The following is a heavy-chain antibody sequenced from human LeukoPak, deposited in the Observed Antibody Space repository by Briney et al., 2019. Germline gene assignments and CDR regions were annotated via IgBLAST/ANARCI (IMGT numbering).Heavy chain of an antibody. CDR1: GYTFTGYY. D-gene: IGHD3-9*01. CDR3: ARGMRYFDWLLRIDAFDI. Sequence: ASVKVSCKASGYTFTGYYMHWVRQAPGQGLEWMGWIIPNSGGTNYAQKFQGRVTMTRDTSISTAYMELSRLRSDETAVYYCARGMRYFDWLLRIDAFDIWGQGTMVTVSS. V-gene: IGHV1-2*02. CDR2: IIPNSGGT. J-gene: IGHJ3*02.